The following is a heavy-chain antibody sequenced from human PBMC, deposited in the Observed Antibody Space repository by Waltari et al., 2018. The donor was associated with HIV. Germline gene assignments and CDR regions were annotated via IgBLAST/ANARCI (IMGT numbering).Heavy chain of an antibody. Sequence: QLQLQESGPGLLKPSETLSLTCAVSGASISTYYWSWIRQAPGKGLEWIGYTYRGGSTTSYNPSLKSRVTLSVDTSKNHLSLQLTSVTAADTAVYYCARAVFAEYFDFWGQAPWSPSPQ. CDR1: GASISTYY. J-gene: IGHJ1*01. CDR3: ARAVFAEYFDF. V-gene: IGHV4-59*12. CDR2: TYRGGSTT.